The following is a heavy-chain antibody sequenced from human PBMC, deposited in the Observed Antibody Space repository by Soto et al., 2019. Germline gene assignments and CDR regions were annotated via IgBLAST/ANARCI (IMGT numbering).Heavy chain of an antibody. CDR2: IYTSGST. D-gene: IGHD6-13*01. V-gene: IGHV4-4*07. CDR3: ARESTVAGTDNWFDS. J-gene: IGHJ5*01. Sequence: PSETLSLTCTVSGAFISGYYWSWIRQPAGKGLEWIGRIYTSGSTKYSPSLKSRATMSVDTSKKQFSLKLNSVTAADTAAYYCARESTVAGTDNWFDSWGQGTLVTVSS. CDR1: GAFISGYY.